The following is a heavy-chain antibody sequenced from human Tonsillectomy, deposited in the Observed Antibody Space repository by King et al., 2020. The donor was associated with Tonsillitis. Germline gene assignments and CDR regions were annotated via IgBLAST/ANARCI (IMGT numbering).Heavy chain of an antibody. CDR1: GFTFSSYN. CDR3: ARVVGPRYYNYMDV. V-gene: IGHV3-21*01. CDR2: ISSSSSYI. D-gene: IGHD2-21*01. Sequence: VQLVESGGGLVKPGGSLRLSCAASGFTFSSYNMNWVRQAPGKGLEWVSSISSSSSYIYYADSVKGRFTISRDNAKNSLYLQMNSLRAEDTAVYYCARVVGPRYYNYMDVWGEGTTVTVSS. J-gene: IGHJ6*03.